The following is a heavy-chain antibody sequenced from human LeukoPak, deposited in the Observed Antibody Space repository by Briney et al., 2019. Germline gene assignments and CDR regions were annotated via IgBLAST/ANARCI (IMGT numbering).Heavy chain of an antibody. V-gene: IGHV3-33*06. CDR1: GFTFSSYG. J-gene: IGHJ4*02. CDR3: AKGSVCSSTSCYNDY. Sequence: QAGGSLRLSCAASGFTFSSYGMHWVRQAPGKGLEWVAVIWYDGSNKYYADSVKGRFTISRDNSKNTLYLQMNSLRAEDTAVYYCAKGSVCSSTSCYNDYWGQGTLVTVSS. D-gene: IGHD2-2*02. CDR2: IWYDGSNK.